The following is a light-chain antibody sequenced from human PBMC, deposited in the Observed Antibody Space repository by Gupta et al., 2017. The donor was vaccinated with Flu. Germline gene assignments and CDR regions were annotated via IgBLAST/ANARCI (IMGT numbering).Light chain of an antibody. Sequence: PSALSASVGDRVTITCRASQDMGNWLAWYQQKPESAPKSLIFATSTLRSGVPSRFSGTGSGTEFTLTITSLQAEDVGTYYCQKDNCSPRTFGGGTKVEI. CDR2: ATS. CDR3: QKDNCSPRT. CDR1: QDMGNW. J-gene: IGKJ4*02. V-gene: IGKV1D-16*01.